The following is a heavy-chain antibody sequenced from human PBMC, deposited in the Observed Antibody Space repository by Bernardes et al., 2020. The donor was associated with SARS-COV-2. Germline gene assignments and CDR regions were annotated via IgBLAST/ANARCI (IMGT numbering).Heavy chain of an antibody. CDR1: GFSFSSFC. J-gene: IGHJ4*02. V-gene: IGHV3-7*05. Sequence: GGSLTLSCAASGFSFSSFCMSWVLQAPAKGLEWVANIKHDGSDTNYVDSVKGRFTISRDNAKNSLYLQVNSLTAEDTAVYYCARGEGLSDSWGQGTLVTVSS. D-gene: IGHD1-26*01. CDR2: IKHDGSDT. CDR3: ARGEGLSDS.